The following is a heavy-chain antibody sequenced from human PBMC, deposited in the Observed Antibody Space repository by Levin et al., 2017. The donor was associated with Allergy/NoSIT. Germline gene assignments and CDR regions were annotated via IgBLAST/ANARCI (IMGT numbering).Heavy chain of an antibody. CDR2: ISSSSSYI. Sequence: GGSLRLSCAASGFTFSSYSMNWVRQAPGKGLEWVSSISSSSSYIYYADSVKGRFTISRDNAKNSLYLQMNSLRAEDTAVYYCASHVGNVGVFDPWGQGTLVTVSS. J-gene: IGHJ5*02. D-gene: IGHD2-21*01. CDR3: ASHVGNVGVFDP. CDR1: GFTFSSYS. V-gene: IGHV3-21*01.